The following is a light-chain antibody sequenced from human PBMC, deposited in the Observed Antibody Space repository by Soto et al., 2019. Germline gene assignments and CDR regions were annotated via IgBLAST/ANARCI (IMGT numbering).Light chain of an antibody. V-gene: IGKV1-9*01. CDR2: AAS. CDR1: QGINSH. Sequence: DVQLTQSPSCLSASVGDGVTITWRASQGINSHLVWYQQIRGKGPNLLIYAASTLRSGVPSRFSGSGSGTEFTLAISSLQPEDFATYYCQQVNGYPHTFGQGTKLEFK. J-gene: IGKJ2*01. CDR3: QQVNGYPHT.